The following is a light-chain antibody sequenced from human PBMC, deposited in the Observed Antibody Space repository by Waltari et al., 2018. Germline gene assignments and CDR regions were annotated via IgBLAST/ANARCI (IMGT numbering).Light chain of an antibody. J-gene: IGKJ1*01. CDR3: QQYGTSPQT. Sequence: EVVLKQSPVTLSLSPGERATLFCRASQRVSSNFLAWFQQKPGQAPRLLMYGASSSASGIPDRFSGSGSETDFTLTISRLESEDVAVYYCQQYGTSPQTFGQGTKVEI. CDR1: QRVSSNF. CDR2: GAS. V-gene: IGKV3-20*01.